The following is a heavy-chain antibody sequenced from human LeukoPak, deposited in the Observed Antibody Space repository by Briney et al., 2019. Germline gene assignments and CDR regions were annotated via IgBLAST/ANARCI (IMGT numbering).Heavy chain of an antibody. CDR1: GFTFSNYA. CDR3: AKTVSGSHSYQGGDY. V-gene: IGHV3-23*01. D-gene: IGHD3-16*02. J-gene: IGHJ4*02. CDR2: ITGSGYSA. Sequence: GGSLRLSCAASGFTFSNYAMSWVRQAPGKGLEWVSAITGSGYSAYYADSVKGRFTMSRDNSKNTLYLQMNSLRAEDTAVYFCAKTVSGSHSYQGGDYWGQGTLVTVST.